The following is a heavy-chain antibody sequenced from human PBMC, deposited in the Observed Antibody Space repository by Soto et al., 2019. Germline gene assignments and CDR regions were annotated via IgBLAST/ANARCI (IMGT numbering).Heavy chain of an antibody. D-gene: IGHD6-13*01. V-gene: IGHV3-30-3*01. CDR1: GFTFSSYA. CDR3: AREMAAPSDYYYDFDV. CDR2: MSYDGSNK. J-gene: IGHJ6*02. Sequence: QVQLVESGGGVVQPGRSLRLSCAASGFTFSSYAMHWVRQAPGKGLEWVAIMSYDGSNKYYADSVKGRFTISRDNSENTLYLQMNSLRTEDTAVYYCAREMAAPSDYYYDFDVWGQGTTVTVSS.